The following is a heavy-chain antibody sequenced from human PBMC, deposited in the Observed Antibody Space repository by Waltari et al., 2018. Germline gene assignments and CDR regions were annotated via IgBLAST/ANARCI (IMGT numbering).Heavy chain of an antibody. Sequence: QVQLVESGGGVVQPGRSLRLSCAASGFTFSSYAMHWVRQAPGKGLEWMGRIIPIFGTANYAQKFQGRVTITADKSTSTAYMELSSLRSEDTAVYYCARAPSVHDSGSYWIYWGQGTLVTVSS. D-gene: IGHD1-26*01. V-gene: IGHV1-69*06. CDR1: GFTFSSYA. CDR2: IIPIFGTA. J-gene: IGHJ4*02. CDR3: ARAPSVHDSGSYWIY.